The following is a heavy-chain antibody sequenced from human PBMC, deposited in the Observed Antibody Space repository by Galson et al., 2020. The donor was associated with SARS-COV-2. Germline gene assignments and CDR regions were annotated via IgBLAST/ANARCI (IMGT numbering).Heavy chain of an antibody. D-gene: IGHD3-3*02. CDR2: VYYTGVT. Sequence: ASETLSLTCTVSGGSIASTNYYWAWVRQPPGKGLEWIGTVYYTGVTQYNPSLKSRLTLSVDRSKNQFSLELSSITAADTAFYYCARELRYSDEYISGYWGRGTLVTVSS. CDR3: ARELRYSDEYISGY. J-gene: IGHJ4*02. CDR1: GGSIASTNYY. V-gene: IGHV4-39*07.